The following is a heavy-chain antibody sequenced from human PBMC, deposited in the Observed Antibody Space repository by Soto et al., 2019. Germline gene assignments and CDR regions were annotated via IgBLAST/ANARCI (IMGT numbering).Heavy chain of an antibody. Sequence: GGSLRLSCAVSGFTFNSYAMSWVRQAPGKGLEWVSAISGSGGSTYYADSVKGRFTISRDNSKNTLYLQMNSLRAEDTAVYYCAKCRPGVVAPDVWGQGTTVTVSS. CDR1: GFTFNSYA. D-gene: IGHD2-15*01. CDR2: ISGSGGST. CDR3: AKCRPGVVAPDV. J-gene: IGHJ6*02. V-gene: IGHV3-23*01.